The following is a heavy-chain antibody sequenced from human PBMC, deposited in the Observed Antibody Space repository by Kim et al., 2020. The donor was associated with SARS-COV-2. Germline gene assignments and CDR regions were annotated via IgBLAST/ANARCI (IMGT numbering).Heavy chain of an antibody. CDR2: IDCGNGNT. CDR3: LGGFYFDS. J-gene: IGHJ4*02. Sequence: ASVKVSCKTSGHFFTRDSIHWVRQAPGQGLEWMGGIDCGNGNTIYSQKFQGRVTFTTDTSASTAYMALSFLRSEDSAVYYCLGGFYFDSWGQGTLVTVPS. CDR1: GHFFTRDS. D-gene: IGHD3-16*01. V-gene: IGHV1-3*01.